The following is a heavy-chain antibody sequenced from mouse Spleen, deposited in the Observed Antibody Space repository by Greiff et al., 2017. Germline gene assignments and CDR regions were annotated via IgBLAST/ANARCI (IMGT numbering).Heavy chain of an antibody. V-gene: IGHV5-9-1*01. D-gene: IGHD1-1*01. CDR2: ISSGGSYT. CDR3: ASITTVEGDWYFDV. Sequence: EVKLMESGGGLVKPGGSLKLSCAASGFTFSSYAMSWVRQTPEKRLEWVATISSGGSYTYYPDSVKGRFTISRDNAKNTLYLQMSSLRSEDTAMYYCASITTVEGDWYFDVWGAGTTVTVSS. CDR1: GFTFSSYA. J-gene: IGHJ1*01.